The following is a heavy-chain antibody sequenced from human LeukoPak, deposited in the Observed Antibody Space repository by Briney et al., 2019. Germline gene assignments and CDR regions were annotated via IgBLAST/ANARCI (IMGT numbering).Heavy chain of an antibody. J-gene: IGHJ4*02. V-gene: IGHV3-48*03. Sequence: GGSLRLSCTASGFTFSDYEMNWVRQAPGKGLEWVSYIGSSGSAIYYAHSVKGRFTISRDNAKNSLYLQMNSLRAEDTAVYYCARDKGPHTYWGEGTLVTVSS. CDR3: ARDKGPHTY. CDR2: IGSSGSAI. CDR1: GFTFSDYE.